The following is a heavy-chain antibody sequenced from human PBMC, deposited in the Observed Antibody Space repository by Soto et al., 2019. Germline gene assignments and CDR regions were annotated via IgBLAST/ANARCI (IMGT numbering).Heavy chain of an antibody. V-gene: IGHV3-23*01. CDR3: AIALGVWYYGMDV. J-gene: IGHJ6*02. D-gene: IGHD3-3*01. CDR1: GFTFSSYA. Sequence: GGSLRLSCAASGFTFSSYAMSWVRQAPGKGLEWVSAISGSGGSTYYADSVKGRFTISRDNSKNTLYLQMNSLRAEDTAVYYCAIALGVWYYGMDVWGQGTTVTVSS. CDR2: ISGSGGST.